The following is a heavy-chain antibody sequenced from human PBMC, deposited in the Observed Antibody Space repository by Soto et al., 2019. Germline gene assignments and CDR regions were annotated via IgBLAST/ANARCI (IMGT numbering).Heavy chain of an antibody. V-gene: IGHV3-33*08. CDR1: GGTFSSYG. CDR3: ASYACDSLTGYPPDFGN. CDR2: IWYDGSNK. Sequence: RVSWRASGGTFSSYGMRWVRKAPDKGMEWVAVIWYDGSNKYYADSVKGRFTIFRDNSKNTLYLQLISLRAEDTAVFYCASYACDSLTGYPPDFGNWGQGALVTVSS. J-gene: IGHJ4*02. D-gene: IGHD3-9*01.